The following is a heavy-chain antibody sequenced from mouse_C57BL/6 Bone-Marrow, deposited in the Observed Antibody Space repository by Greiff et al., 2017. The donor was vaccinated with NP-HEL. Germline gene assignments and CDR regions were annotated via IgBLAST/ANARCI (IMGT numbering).Heavy chain of an antibody. CDR1: GYAFSSYW. Sequence: QVQLQQSGAELVKPGASVKISCKASGYAFSSYWMNWVKQRPGKGLGWIGQIYPGDGDTNYNGRFKGKATLTADKSSSTAYMQLSSLTSEDSAVDFCARSVWVWFAYWGQGTLVTVSA. V-gene: IGHV1-80*01. J-gene: IGHJ3*01. CDR3: ARSVWVWFAY. CDR2: IYPGDGDT. D-gene: IGHD4-1*01.